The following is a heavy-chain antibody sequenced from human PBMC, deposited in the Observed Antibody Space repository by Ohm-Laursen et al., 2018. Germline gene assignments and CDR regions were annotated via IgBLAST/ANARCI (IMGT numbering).Heavy chain of an antibody. CDR2: IYYSGSN. V-gene: IGHV4-59*01. CDR3: ARGRGYSYDYFTY. CDR1: GGSISSYY. J-gene: IGHJ4*02. Sequence: SETLSLTCTVSGGSISSYYWSWIRQPPGKGLEWIGYIYYSGSNNYNPSLKSRVTISVDTSKKQVSLKLTSVTAADTAVYYCARGRGYSYDYFTYWGQGTLVTVSS. D-gene: IGHD5-18*01.